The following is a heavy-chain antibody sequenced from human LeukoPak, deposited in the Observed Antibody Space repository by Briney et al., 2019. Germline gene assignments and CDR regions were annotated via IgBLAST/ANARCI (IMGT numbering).Heavy chain of an antibody. J-gene: IGHJ4*02. CDR2: ISAYNGNT. CDR3: AGDWYGSSTSCYRDRTDY. Sequence: ASVKLSCKASGYTFTSYGISWVRQAPGQGLEWMGWISAYNGNTNYAQKLQGRVTMTTDTSTSTAYMELRSLRSDDTAVYYCAGDWYGSSTSCYRDRTDYGGRGTLVTVSS. V-gene: IGHV1-18*01. D-gene: IGHD2-2*01. CDR1: GYTFTSYG.